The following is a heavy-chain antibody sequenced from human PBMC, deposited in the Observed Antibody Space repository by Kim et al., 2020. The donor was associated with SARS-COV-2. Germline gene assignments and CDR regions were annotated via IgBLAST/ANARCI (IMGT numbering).Heavy chain of an antibody. CDR1: GFTFSSYG. J-gene: IGHJ4*02. CDR2: ISYDGSNK. CDR3: AKDPMVRGVSSWFPD. V-gene: IGHV3-30*18. D-gene: IGHD3-10*01. Sequence: GGSLRLSYAASGFTFSSYGMHWVRQAPGKGLEWVAVISYDGSNKYYADSVKGRFTISRDNSKNTLYLQMNSLRAEDTAVYYCAKDPMVRGVSSWFPDWGQGTLVTVSS.